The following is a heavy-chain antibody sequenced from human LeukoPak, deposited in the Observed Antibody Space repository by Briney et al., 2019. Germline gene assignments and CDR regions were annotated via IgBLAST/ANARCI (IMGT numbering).Heavy chain of an antibody. CDR1: GFTFSSYA. CDR3: ARPGYCSSTSCLMDY. CDR2: ISGSGGST. D-gene: IGHD2-2*01. V-gene: IGHV3-23*01. Sequence: TGGSLRLSCAASGFTFSSYAMSWVRQAPGKGLEWVSAISGSGGSTYYADSVKGRFTISRDNSKNTLYLQMNSLRAEDTAVYYCARPGYCSSTSCLMDYWGQGTLVTVSS. J-gene: IGHJ4*02.